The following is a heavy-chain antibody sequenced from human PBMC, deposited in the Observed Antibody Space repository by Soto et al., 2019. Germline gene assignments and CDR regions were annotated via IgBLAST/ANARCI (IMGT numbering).Heavy chain of an antibody. CDR2: IYYSGST. D-gene: IGHD4-17*01. V-gene: IGHV4-59*01. CDR1: GGSISSYY. J-gene: IGHJ3*02. CDR3: ARGNDYDDAFDI. Sequence: ASETLSLTCTVSGGSISSYYWSWIRQPPGKGLEWIGYIYYSGSTNYNPSLKSRVTISVDTSKNQFPLKLSSVTAADTAVYYCARGNDYDDAFDIWGQGTMVTVSS.